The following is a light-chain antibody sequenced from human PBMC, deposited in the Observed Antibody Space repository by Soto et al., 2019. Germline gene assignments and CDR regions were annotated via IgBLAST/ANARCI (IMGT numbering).Light chain of an antibody. CDR3: SSYAGSNNFV. Sequence: QSVLTQPPSASGSPGQSVTISCTGTSSDIGAYIYVSWYQHHPGKAPKLMISEVSRRPSGVPERFSGSKSGNTASLTVSGLQADDEANYYCSSYAGSNNFVFGSGTKLTVL. CDR2: EVS. J-gene: IGLJ1*01. V-gene: IGLV2-8*01. CDR1: SSDIGAYIY.